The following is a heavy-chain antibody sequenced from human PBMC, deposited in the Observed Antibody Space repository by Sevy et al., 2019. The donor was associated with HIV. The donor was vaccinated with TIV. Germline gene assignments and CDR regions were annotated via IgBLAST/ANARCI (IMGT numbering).Heavy chain of an antibody. CDR3: ARERLAVAGIGYYFDY. CDR1: GFTFSSYE. CDR2: ISSSGSTI. D-gene: IGHD6-19*01. Sequence: GGSLRLSCAASGFTFSSYEMNWVRQAPGKGLEWVSYISSSGSTIYYADSVKGRFTISRDNSKNTLYPQMSSLRADDTAVYYCARERLAVAGIGYYFDYWGQGTLVTVSS. V-gene: IGHV3-48*03. J-gene: IGHJ4*02.